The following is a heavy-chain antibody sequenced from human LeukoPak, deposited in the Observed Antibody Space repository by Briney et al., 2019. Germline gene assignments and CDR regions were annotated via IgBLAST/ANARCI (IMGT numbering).Heavy chain of an antibody. CDR1: GFTFSSYA. CDR2: ISSNGGST. CDR3: ARRPYYYNSLDY. D-gene: IGHD3-22*01. Sequence: GGSLRLSCAASGFTFSSYAMHWVRQAPGKGLEYVSAISSNGGSTYYANSVKGRFTISRDNAKNSLYLQMSSLSADDTALYYCARRPYYYNSLDYWGQGTLVTVSS. V-gene: IGHV3-64*01. J-gene: IGHJ4*02.